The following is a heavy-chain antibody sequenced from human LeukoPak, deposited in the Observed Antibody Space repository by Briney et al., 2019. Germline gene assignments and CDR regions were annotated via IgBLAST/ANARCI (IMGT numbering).Heavy chain of an antibody. V-gene: IGHV4-34*01. CDR3: ARSKVRVRGVDY. CDR1: GGSFSGYY. D-gene: IGHD3-10*01. J-gene: IGHJ4*02. CDR2: INHSGST. Sequence: SETLSLTCAVYGGSFSGYYWSWIRQPPGKGLEWIGEINHSGSTNYNPSLKSRVTISVDTSKNQFSLKLSSVTAADAAVYYRARSKVRVRGVDYWGQGTLVTVSS.